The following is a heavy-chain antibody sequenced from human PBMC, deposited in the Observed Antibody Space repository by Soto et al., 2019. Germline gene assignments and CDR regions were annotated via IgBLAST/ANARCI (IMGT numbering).Heavy chain of an antibody. CDR3: AREGSSWYSLNWFDP. CDR2: INHSGST. D-gene: IGHD6-13*01. V-gene: IGHV4-34*01. J-gene: IGHJ5*02. CDR1: GGSFSGYY. Sequence: PSETLCLTCAVYGGSFSGYYWTWIRQPPGTGLEWIGEINHSGSTNYNPSLKSRVTISVDTSKNQFSLKLTSVTAEDTAVYYCAREGSSWYSLNWFDPWGQGTLVTVS.